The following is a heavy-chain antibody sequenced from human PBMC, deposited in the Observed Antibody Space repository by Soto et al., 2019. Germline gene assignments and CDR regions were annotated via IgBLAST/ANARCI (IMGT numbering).Heavy chain of an antibody. J-gene: IGHJ4*02. CDR3: ARDREEGYCSGGSCYYMFSYYFDY. CDR2: ISYDGSNK. Sequence: GGSLRFSCAASGFTFSSYAMHWVRQAPGKGLEWVAVISYDGSNKYYADSVKGRFTISRDNSKNTLYLQMNSLRAEDTAVYYCARDREEGYCSGGSCYYMFSYYFDYWGQGTLVTVSS. V-gene: IGHV3-30-3*01. D-gene: IGHD2-15*01. CDR1: GFTFSSYA.